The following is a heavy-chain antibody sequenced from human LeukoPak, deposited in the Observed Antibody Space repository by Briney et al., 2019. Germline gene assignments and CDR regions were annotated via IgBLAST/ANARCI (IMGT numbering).Heavy chain of an antibody. V-gene: IGHV4-4*07. CDR2: IYTSGNT. D-gene: IGHD3-10*01. Sequence: SETLSLTCTVSGGSISSYYWSWIRQPAGKGLEWIGRIYTSGNTNYNPSLKSRVTISVDTSKNQFSLRLNSVTAADTAVYYCARDHRASFGPLPGYWGQGTLVTVSS. CDR1: GGSISSYY. J-gene: IGHJ4*02. CDR3: ARDHRASFGPLPGY.